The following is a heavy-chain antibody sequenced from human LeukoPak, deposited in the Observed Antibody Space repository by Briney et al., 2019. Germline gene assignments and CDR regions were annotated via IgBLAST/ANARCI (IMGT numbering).Heavy chain of an antibody. CDR1: GFTFSSYG. Sequence: PGRSLRLSCAASGFTFSSYGMHWVRQAPGKGLEWVAVIWYDGSNKYYADSVKGRFTISRDNSKNTLYLQMNSLRAEDTAVYYCARTGGLGYCSGGSCYPMGYYYGMDVWGQGTTVTVSS. CDR2: IWYDGSNK. D-gene: IGHD2-15*01. CDR3: ARTGGLGYCSGGSCYPMGYYYGMDV. V-gene: IGHV3-33*01. J-gene: IGHJ6*02.